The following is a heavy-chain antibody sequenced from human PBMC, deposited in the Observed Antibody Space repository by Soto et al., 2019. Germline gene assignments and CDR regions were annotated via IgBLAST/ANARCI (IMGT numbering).Heavy chain of an antibody. CDR1: GGTFSSYT. CDR2: IIPILGIA. V-gene: IGHV1-69*08. D-gene: IGHD3-9*01. J-gene: IGHJ5*02. Sequence: QVQLVQSGAEVKKPGSSVKVSCKASGGTFSSYTISWVRQAPGQGLEWMGRIIPILGIANYAQKFQGRVTITAVKSTSTAYMGLSSLRSEDTAVYYCAGDRFDRSSDPWGQGTLVTVSS. CDR3: AGDRFDRSSDP.